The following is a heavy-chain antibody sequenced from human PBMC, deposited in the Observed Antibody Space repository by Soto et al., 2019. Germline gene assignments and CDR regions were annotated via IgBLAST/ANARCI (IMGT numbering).Heavy chain of an antibody. CDR2: IYYSGSI. V-gene: IGHV4-59*01. CDR1: SGSISSYY. CDR3: ARTWLTVTTGYYFDY. J-gene: IGHJ4*02. D-gene: IGHD4-4*01. Sequence: PSETLSLTCTVSSGSISSYYWSWIRQPPGKGLEWIGYIYYSGSINYNPSLKSRVTISVDTSKNQFSLKLSSVTAADTAVYYCARTWLTVTTGYYFDYWGQGTLVTVSS.